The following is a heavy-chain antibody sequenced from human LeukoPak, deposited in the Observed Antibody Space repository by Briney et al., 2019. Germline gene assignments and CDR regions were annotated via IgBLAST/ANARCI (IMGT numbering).Heavy chain of an antibody. Sequence: GGSLRLSCAVSGFTFSGYWMHWVRQAPGKGLEWVAHIKKDGSEEYYLDSVKGRFTISRDNANNSLYLQMSGLTVEDTAVYYCARGFTDFDYWGQGTLVTVSS. CDR3: ARGFTDFDY. D-gene: IGHD3-16*01. V-gene: IGHV3-7*01. CDR2: IKKDGSEE. J-gene: IGHJ4*02. CDR1: GFTFSGYW.